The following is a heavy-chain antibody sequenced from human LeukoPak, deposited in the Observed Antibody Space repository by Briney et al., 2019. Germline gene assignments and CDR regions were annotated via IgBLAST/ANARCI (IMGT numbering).Heavy chain of an antibody. Sequence: PGGSLRLSCAAAGFTFRSYAMTWVRQAPGKGLEWVSSISSSSSYIYYADSVKGRFTISRDNAKNSLYLQMNSLRAEDTAVYYCARVKYSSSWYRGLAFDIWGQGTMVTVSS. J-gene: IGHJ3*02. CDR3: ARVKYSSSWYRGLAFDI. D-gene: IGHD6-13*01. CDR1: GFTFRSYA. CDR2: ISSSSSYI. V-gene: IGHV3-21*01.